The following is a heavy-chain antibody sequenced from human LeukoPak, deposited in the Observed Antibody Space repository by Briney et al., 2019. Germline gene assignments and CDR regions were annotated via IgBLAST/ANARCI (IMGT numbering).Heavy chain of an antibody. D-gene: IGHD5-12*01. Sequence: ASVKVSCKASGYTFTSYYMHWVRQAPGQGLEWMGIINPSGGSTSYAQKFQGRVTMTRDASTSTVYMELSSLRSEDTAVYYCARDREATFPISREWGQGTLVTVSS. CDR1: GYTFTSYY. CDR2: INPSGGST. V-gene: IGHV1-46*01. J-gene: IGHJ4*02. CDR3: ARDREATFPISRE.